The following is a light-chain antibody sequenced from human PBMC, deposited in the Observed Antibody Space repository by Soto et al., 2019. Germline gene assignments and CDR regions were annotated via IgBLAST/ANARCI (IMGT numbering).Light chain of an antibody. V-gene: IGLV1-40*01. CDR3: QSYDSSLSAWV. J-gene: IGLJ3*02. CDR1: GSNLGAGYD. Sequence: QSVLTQRPSVSGAPGQRVTISCTGSGSNLGAGYDVHWYQHLPETAPKLLMYRNSNRPSGVPDRFSGSKSGTSASLAITGLQAEDEADFYCQSYDSSLSAWVFGAGTKLTVL. CDR2: RNS.